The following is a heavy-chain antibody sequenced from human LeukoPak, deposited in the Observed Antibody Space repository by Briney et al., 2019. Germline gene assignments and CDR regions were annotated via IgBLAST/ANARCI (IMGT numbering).Heavy chain of an antibody. Sequence: ASVKVSCKASGYPFTNYYMHWVRQAPGQGLEWMGWINPNSGGTNYAQKFQGRVTMTRDTSISTAYMELSRLRSDDTAVYYCAGVAVALWFDPWGQGTLVTVSS. CDR1: GYPFTNYY. D-gene: IGHD6-19*01. J-gene: IGHJ5*02. V-gene: IGHV1-2*02. CDR3: AGVAVALWFDP. CDR2: INPNSGGT.